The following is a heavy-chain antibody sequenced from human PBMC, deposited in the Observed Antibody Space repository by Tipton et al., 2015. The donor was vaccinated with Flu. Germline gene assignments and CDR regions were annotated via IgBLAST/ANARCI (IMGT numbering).Heavy chain of an antibody. CDR3: ARDGLYKEILGWLDP. J-gene: IGHJ5*02. CDR2: IYYSGST. CDR1: GGSIRSGGYY. D-gene: IGHD5-24*01. Sequence: TLSLTCTVSGGSIRSGGYYWSWIRQYPGKGLEWIGYIYYSGSTYYNPSLESRVTTSVDTSKNQFSLKLNSVTAADTAVYYCARDGLYKEILGWLDPWGQGTLVTVSS. V-gene: IGHV4-31*03.